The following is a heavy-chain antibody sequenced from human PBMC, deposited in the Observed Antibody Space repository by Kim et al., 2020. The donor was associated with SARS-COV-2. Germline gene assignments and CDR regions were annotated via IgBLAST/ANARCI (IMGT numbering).Heavy chain of an antibody. V-gene: IGHV4-59*01. J-gene: IGHJ5*02. CDR3: ARDATIAALFGGFRWFDP. Sequence: KSRVTISVDTSKNQFSLKLSSVTAADTAVYYCARDATIAALFGGFRWFDPWGQGTLVTVSS. D-gene: IGHD6-6*01.